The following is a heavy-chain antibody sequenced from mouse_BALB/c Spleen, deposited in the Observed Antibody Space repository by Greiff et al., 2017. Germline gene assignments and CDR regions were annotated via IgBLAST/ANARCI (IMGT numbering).Heavy chain of an antibody. CDR3: ARGGDGNYGRGAMDY. V-gene: IGHV5-6-5*01. D-gene: IGHD2-1*01. CDR1: GFTFSSYA. CDR2: ISSGGST. J-gene: IGHJ4*01. Sequence: EVKLMESGGGLVKPGGSLKLSCAASGFTFSSYAMSWVRQTPEKRLEWVASISSGGSTYYPDSVKGRFTISRDNARNILYLQMSSLRSEDTAMYYCARGGDGNYGRGAMDYWGQGTSVTVSS.